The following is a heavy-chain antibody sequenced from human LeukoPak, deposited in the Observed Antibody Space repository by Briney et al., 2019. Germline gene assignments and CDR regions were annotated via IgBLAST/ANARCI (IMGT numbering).Heavy chain of an antibody. CDR2: ISYDGSNK. Sequence: GGSLRLSCAASGFTFSSYAMHWVRQAPGKGLEWVAVISYDGSNKYYADSVKGRFTISRDNSKNTLYLQMNSLRAEDTAVYYCAREVDITMIVVAPDAFDIWGQGTMVTVSS. CDR1: GFTFSSYA. J-gene: IGHJ3*02. V-gene: IGHV3-30*04. CDR3: AREVDITMIVVAPDAFDI. D-gene: IGHD3-22*01.